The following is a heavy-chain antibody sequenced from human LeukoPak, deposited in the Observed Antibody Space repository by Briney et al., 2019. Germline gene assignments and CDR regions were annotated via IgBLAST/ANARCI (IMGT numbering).Heavy chain of an antibody. D-gene: IGHD6-13*01. J-gene: IGHJ6*02. CDR2: IWYDGSNK. V-gene: IGHV3-33*01. CDR1: GFTFSSYG. Sequence: GGSLRLSCAASGFTFSSYGMHWVRQAPGTGLEWVAVIWYDGSNKYYADSVKGRFTISRDNSKNTLYLQMNSLRAEDTAVYYCARDGAPRAAAGTIYYYYYGMDVWGQGTTVTVSS. CDR3: ARDGAPRAAAGTIYYYYYGMDV.